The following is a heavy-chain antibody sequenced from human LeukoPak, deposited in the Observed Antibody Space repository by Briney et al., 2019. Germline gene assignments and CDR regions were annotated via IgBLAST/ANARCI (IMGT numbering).Heavy chain of an antibody. J-gene: IGHJ5*02. CDR2: IYYGGST. CDR3: ARAYYYGSGSYNWKRVPNWFDP. V-gene: IGHV4-31*03. CDR1: GGSISSGGYY. Sequence: PSETLSLTCTVSGGSISSGGYYWSWIRQHPGKGLEWIGYIYYGGSTYFNPSLKSRVIISVDTSKNRFSLKLSSVTAADAAMYYCARAYYYGSGSYNWKRVPNWFDPWGQGTLVTVSS. D-gene: IGHD3-10*01.